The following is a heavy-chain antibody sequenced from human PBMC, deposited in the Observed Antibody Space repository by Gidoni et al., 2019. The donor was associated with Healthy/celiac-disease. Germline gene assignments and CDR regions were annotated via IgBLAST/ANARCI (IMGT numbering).Heavy chain of an antibody. CDR3: ARVGSSSLGY. J-gene: IGHJ4*02. D-gene: IGHD6-6*01. CDR2: ISSSSSYI. CDR1: GFTFSSYS. Sequence: EVQLVESGGGLVKPGGSLRLSCAASGFTFSSYSMNWVRQAPGKGLEWVSSISSSSSYIYYADSVKGRVTISRDNAKNSLYLQMNSLRAEDTAGYYCARVGSSSLGYWGQGTLVTVSS. V-gene: IGHV3-21*01.